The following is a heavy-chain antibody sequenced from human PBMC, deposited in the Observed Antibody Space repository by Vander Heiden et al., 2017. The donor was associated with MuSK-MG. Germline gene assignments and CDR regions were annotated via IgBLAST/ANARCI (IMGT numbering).Heavy chain of an antibody. D-gene: IGHD2-2*01. J-gene: IGHJ3*02. CDR1: GYTFPSYA. Sequence: QVQLVQSGAEVKKPGASVKVSCKASGYTFPSYAMHWVRQAPGQRLEWMGWINAGNGNTKYSQKVQGRVTITRDTSASTAYMELSSLRSEDTAVYYCAGSRRSTSCYDAFDIWGQGKLVNVSS. CDR3: AGSRRSTSCYDAFDI. CDR2: INAGNGNT. V-gene: IGHV1-3*01.